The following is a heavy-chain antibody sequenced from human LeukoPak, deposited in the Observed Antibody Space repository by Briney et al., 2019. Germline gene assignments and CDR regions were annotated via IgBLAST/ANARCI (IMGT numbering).Heavy chain of an antibody. D-gene: IGHD6-19*01. CDR2: MNPNSGNT. J-gene: IGHJ5*02. Sequence: GASVKVSCKASGYTFTSYDINWVRQATGQGLEWMEWMNPNSGNTGYAQKFQGRVTMTRNTSISTAYMELSSLRSEDTAVYYCASGSSGWYGGWFDPWGQGTLVAVSS. V-gene: IGHV1-8*01. CDR3: ASGSSGWYGGWFDP. CDR1: GYTFTSYD.